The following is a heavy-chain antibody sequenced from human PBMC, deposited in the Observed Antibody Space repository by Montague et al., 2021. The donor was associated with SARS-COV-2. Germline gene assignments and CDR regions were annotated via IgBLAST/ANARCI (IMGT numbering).Heavy chain of an antibody. CDR1: GGSFSGYY. CDR3: ARAIVDVTMMVVVMTGVEHYFDF. Sequence: SETLSPTCAVYGGSFSGYYWSWIRQPPGKGLEWIGDINHSGSTNYNPSLKSRVSISVDTPKNQFSLKLSSVTAADTAVYYCARAIVDVTMMVVVMTGVEHYFDFWGQGTLVTVSS. V-gene: IGHV4-34*01. J-gene: IGHJ4*02. CDR2: INHSGST. D-gene: IGHD3-22*01.